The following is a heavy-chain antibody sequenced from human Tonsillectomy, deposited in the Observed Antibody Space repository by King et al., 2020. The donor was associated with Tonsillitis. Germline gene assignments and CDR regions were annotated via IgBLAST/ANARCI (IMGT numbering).Heavy chain of an antibody. V-gene: IGHV1-69*01. Sequence: QLVQSGAEVKKPGSSVKVSCKPSGGTFNSYVINWVRQAPGQGLEWMGGIIPLSGTANYAQKFQGRVTITADESTTSAYMELSSLGSEDTAVYYCASRVDVVITTFFYYGGRGTLVTVSA. CDR1: GGTFNSYV. CDR2: IIPLSGTA. D-gene: IGHD3-22*01. CDR3: ASRVDVVITTFFYY. J-gene: IGHJ4*02.